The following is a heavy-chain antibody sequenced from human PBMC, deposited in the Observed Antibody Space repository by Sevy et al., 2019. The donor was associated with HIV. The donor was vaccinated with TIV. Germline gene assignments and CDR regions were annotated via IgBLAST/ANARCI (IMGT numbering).Heavy chain of an antibody. CDR3: AKDGAGLPPLGGFDP. V-gene: IGHV3-23*01. CDR2: ISGSGGST. D-gene: IGHD1-26*01. Sequence: GGSLRLSCAASGFTFSSYAMSWVRQAPGKELEWVSAISGSGGSTYYADSVKGRFTISRDNSKNTLYLQMNSLRAEDTAVYYCAKDGAGLPPLGGFDPWGQGTLVTVSS. CDR1: GFTFSSYA. J-gene: IGHJ5*02.